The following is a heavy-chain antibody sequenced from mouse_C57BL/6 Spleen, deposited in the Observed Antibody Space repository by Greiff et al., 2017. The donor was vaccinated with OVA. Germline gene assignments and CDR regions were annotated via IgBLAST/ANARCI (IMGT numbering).Heavy chain of an antibody. CDR3: ARSGGGDYEGFAY. V-gene: IGHV1-42*01. CDR2: INPSTGGT. CDR1: GYSFTGYY. Sequence: VQLQQSGPELVKPGASVKISCKASGYSFTGYYMNWVKQSPEKSLEWIGEINPSTGGTTYNQKFKAKATLTVDTSSSTAYMQLKSLTSEDSAVYYFARSGGGDYEGFAYWGQGTLVTVSA. D-gene: IGHD2-13*01. J-gene: IGHJ3*01.